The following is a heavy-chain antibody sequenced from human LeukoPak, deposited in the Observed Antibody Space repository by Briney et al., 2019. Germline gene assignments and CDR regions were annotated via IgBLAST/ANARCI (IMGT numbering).Heavy chain of an antibody. D-gene: IGHD2-2*01. J-gene: IGHJ6*03. Sequence: SETLSLTCAVYGRSFSGYYWSWIRQPPGKGLEWIGEINHSGSTNYNPSLKSRVTISVDTSKNQFSLKLSSVTAADTAVYYCARHSAQYCSSTSCYFHYYYYMDVWGKGTTVTVSS. CDR1: GRSFSGYY. V-gene: IGHV4-34*01. CDR3: ARHSAQYCSSTSCYFHYYYYMDV. CDR2: INHSGST.